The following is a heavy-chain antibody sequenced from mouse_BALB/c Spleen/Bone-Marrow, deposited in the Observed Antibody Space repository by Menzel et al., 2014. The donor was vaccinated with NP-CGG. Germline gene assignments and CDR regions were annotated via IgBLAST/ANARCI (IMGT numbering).Heavy chain of an antibody. V-gene: IGHV3-1*02. CDR1: GYSITSGYN. CDR2: IHYSGST. Sequence: EVQLQQSGPDLVKPSQSLSLPRTATGYSITSGYNWHWIRQFPGNKLEWMAYIHYSGSTNYNPSLKSRISITRDTSKNQFFLQLNSVTTEDTATYYCARGGYYGSSYFDYWGQGTTLTVSS. CDR3: ARGGYYGSSYFDY. D-gene: IGHD1-1*01. J-gene: IGHJ2*01.